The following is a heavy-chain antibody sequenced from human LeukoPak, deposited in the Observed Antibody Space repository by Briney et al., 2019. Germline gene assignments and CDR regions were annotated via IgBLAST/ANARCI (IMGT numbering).Heavy chain of an antibody. V-gene: IGHV3-48*03. D-gene: IGHD6-19*01. CDR2: IGSSGTTI. CDR3: ALLAVASDFDY. J-gene: IGHJ4*02. CDR1: GFPFSIYG. Sequence: AESLRLSCAVSGFPFSIYGMNWVRQAPGKGLERVSNIGSSGTTIYYADSVKGRFSISRDNAKSSLYLQMNSLRVEDTAVYYCALLAVASDFDYWGQGALVTVSS.